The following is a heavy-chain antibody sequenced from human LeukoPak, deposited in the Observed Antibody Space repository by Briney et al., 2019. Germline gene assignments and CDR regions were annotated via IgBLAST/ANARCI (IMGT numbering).Heavy chain of an antibody. CDR3: AKVDYNILTGYYTAFDY. J-gene: IGHJ4*02. D-gene: IGHD3-9*01. V-gene: IGHV3-23*01. CDR2: ISGSGGST. CDR1: GFTLSSYA. Sequence: GGSLRLSCAASGFTLSSYAMSWVRQAPGKGLEWVSAISGSGGSTYYADSVKGRFTISRDNSKNTLYLQMNSLRAEDTAVYYCAKVDYNILTGYYTAFDYWGQGTLVTVSS.